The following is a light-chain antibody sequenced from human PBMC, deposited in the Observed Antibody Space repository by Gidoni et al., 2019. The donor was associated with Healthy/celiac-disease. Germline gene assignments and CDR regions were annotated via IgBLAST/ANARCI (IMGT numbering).Light chain of an antibody. CDR3: QQSYSTLRT. J-gene: IGKJ1*01. CDR1: QSISSS. V-gene: IGKV1-39*01. CDR2: EAS. Sequence: DIQMTQSPSSLSASVGDRVTITCRASQSISSSLNWYQQKPGKAPKLLIYEASSLQSGVPSRFSGSGSGTEFTLTISSLQPEDCATYYCQQSYSTLRTLGQGTKVEIK.